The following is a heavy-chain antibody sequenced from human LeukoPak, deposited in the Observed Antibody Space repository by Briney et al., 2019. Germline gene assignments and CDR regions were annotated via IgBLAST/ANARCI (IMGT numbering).Heavy chain of an antibody. CDR1: GFTFSGFW. D-gene: IGHD5-18*01. Sequence: GGSLRLSCAASGFTFSGFWMHWVRQAPGKGLEWVSAISGSGGSTYYADSVKGRFTISRDNSKNTLYLQMNSLRAEDTAVYYCARDQAGYSYGYFAYWGQGTLVTVSS. CDR2: ISGSGGST. J-gene: IGHJ4*02. CDR3: ARDQAGYSYGYFAY. V-gene: IGHV3-23*01.